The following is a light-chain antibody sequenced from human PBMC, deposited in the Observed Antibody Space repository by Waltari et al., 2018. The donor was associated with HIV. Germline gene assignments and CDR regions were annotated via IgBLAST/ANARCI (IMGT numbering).Light chain of an antibody. V-gene: IGKV4-1*01. CDR3: QQYYSTRLT. CDR2: WAS. J-gene: IGKJ4*01. Sequence: DIVMTQSPDSLAVSLGERAPINCKSSQSVLYSSNNKNYLAWYQQKPGQPPKLLIYWASTRESGVPDQFSGSGSGTDFTLTISSLQAEDVAVYYCQQYYSTRLTFGGGTKVEIK. CDR1: QSVLYSSNNKNY.